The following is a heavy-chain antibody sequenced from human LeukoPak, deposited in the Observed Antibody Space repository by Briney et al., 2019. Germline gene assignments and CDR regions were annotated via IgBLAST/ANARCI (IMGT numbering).Heavy chain of an antibody. CDR3: ARPKYCSSTSCYEGGWFDP. V-gene: IGHV4-61*01. J-gene: IGHJ5*02. D-gene: IGHD2-2*01. CDR1: GGSVSGGSYY. Sequence: SETLSLTCTVSGGSVSGGSYYWSWIRQPPGKGLEWIGYIYYSGSTNYNPSLKSRVTISVDTSKNQFSLKLSSVTAADTAVYYCARPKYCSSTSCYEGGWFDPWGQGTLVTVSS. CDR2: IYYSGST.